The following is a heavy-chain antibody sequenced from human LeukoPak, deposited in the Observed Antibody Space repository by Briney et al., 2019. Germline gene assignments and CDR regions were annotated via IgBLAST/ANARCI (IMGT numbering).Heavy chain of an antibody. J-gene: IGHJ6*03. CDR3: ASLDTAMVQRGYYYYMNV. V-gene: IGHV3-53*01. CDR1: GFTVSNNY. Sequence: PGGSLRLSCAASGFTVSNNYMSWVRQAPGKGLEWVSVIYSGGSTYYADSVKGRFTISRDNSKNTLYLQMNSLRAEDTAVYFCASLDTAMVQRGYYYYMNVWGKGTTVTVSS. CDR2: IYSGGST. D-gene: IGHD5-18*01.